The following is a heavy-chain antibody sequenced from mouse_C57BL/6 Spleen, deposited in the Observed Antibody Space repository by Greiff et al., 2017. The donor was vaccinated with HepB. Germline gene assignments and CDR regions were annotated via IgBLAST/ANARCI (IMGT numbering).Heavy chain of an antibody. J-gene: IGHJ2*01. Sequence: VQLQQPGAELVKPGASVSLSCKASGYTFTSYWMHWLKPRPVQGLEWIGMFHPNSGSTNYNEKFKSKATLTVDKSSSTAYMQLSSLTSEDSAVYYCAAGTGYYFDYWGQGTTLTVSS. CDR1: GYTFTSYW. D-gene: IGHD4-1*01. V-gene: IGHV1-64*01. CDR2: FHPNSGST. CDR3: AAGTGYYFDY.